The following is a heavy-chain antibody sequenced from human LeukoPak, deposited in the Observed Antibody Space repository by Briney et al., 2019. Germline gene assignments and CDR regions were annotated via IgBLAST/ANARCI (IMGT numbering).Heavy chain of an antibody. Sequence: GASVKVSCKASGYTFTSYGISWVRQAPGQGLEWMGWISAYNGNTNYAQKLQGRVTMTTDTSTSTAYMELRSLRSDDTAVYYCARDRPRWGSGSYNGEIWGQGTLVTVSS. CDR1: GYTFTSYG. CDR2: ISAYNGNT. CDR3: ARDRPRWGSGSYNGEI. J-gene: IGHJ4*02. D-gene: IGHD3-10*01. V-gene: IGHV1-18*04.